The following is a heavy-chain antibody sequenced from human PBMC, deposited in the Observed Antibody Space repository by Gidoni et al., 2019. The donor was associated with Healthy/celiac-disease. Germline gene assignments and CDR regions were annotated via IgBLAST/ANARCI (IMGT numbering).Heavy chain of an antibody. V-gene: IGHV5-10-1*03. CDR3: ASHPTVTTMGTDGGSYYYYMDV. CDR1: GYRFTSYW. CDR2: IDPSDSYT. J-gene: IGHJ6*03. D-gene: IGHD4-4*01. Sequence: EVQLVQSGAEVTKPGESLRISCTGSGYRFTSYWISWVRQMPGKGLEWMGRIDPSDSYTNYSPSFQGHVTISADKSISTAYLQWSSLKASDTAMYYCASHPTVTTMGTDGGSYYYYMDVWGKGTTVTVSS.